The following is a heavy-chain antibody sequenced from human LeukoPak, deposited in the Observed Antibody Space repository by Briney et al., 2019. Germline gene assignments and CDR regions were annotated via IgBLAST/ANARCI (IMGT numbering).Heavy chain of an antibody. J-gene: IGHJ4*02. CDR3: ARGGVY. CDR1: GFTFSSYW. Sequence: GGSLRLSCGASGFTFSSYWMSWVRQAPGKGLEWVANIKQDGSEKYYVDSVKGRFTISRDNAKNSLYLQMNSLRAEDTAVYYCARGGVYWGQGTLVTVSS. CDR2: IKQDGSEK. V-gene: IGHV3-7*01.